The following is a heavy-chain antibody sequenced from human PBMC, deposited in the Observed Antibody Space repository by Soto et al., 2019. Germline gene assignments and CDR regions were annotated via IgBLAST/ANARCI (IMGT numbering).Heavy chain of an antibody. CDR2: IGTAGDT. Sequence: GGSLRLSCSSSGFTFSSYDMHWVRQGPGKGLEWVSAIGTAGDTNYAGSVKGRFTISRENAKNSLYLQMNSLRAGDTAIYFCARAIGPTLFDYWGQGTLVTVSS. J-gene: IGHJ4*02. V-gene: IGHV3-13*04. CDR1: GFTFSSYD. D-gene: IGHD3-22*01. CDR3: ARAIGPTLFDY.